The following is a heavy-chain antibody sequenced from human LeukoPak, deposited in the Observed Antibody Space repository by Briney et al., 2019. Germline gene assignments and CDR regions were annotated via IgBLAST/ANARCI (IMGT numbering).Heavy chain of an antibody. CDR1: GGSFSDYY. CDR3: AREFSHYYYGMDV. D-gene: IGHD3-3*01. V-gene: IGHV4-34*01. CDR2: INPRGGT. Sequence: SETLSLTCAVYGGSFSDYYWNWIRQPPGKGLEWIGEINPRGGTNYNPSLKSRVTISVDTSRKQFSLRLNSVTAADTAVYYCAREFSHYYYGMDVWGQGTTVTVSS. J-gene: IGHJ6*02.